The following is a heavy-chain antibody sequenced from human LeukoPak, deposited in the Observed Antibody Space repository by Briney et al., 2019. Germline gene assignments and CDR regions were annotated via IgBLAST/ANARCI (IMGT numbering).Heavy chain of an antibody. CDR3: AKASGYPYYFDY. Sequence: GGSLRLSCAASGFTFSSYAMSWVRQAPGKGLEWVSAISGGGGSTYYADSVKGRFTISRDNSKNTLYLQMNSLRAEDTAVYYCAKASGYPYYFDYWGQGSLVTVSS. CDR1: GFTFSSYA. CDR2: ISGGGGST. J-gene: IGHJ4*02. D-gene: IGHD3-3*01. V-gene: IGHV3-23*01.